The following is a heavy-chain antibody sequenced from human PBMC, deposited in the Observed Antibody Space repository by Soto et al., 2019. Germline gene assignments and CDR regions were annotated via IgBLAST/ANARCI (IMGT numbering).Heavy chain of an antibody. V-gene: IGHV4-59*08. CDR1: GGSISRYY. CDR3: ASPRSTSWTGAFDV. D-gene: IGHD2-2*01. J-gene: IGHJ3*01. CDR2: VHYSGST. Sequence: PSETLSLTCTVSGGSISRYYWSWVRLPPGKGVQWIGNVHYSGSTNYDPSLKSRVTVSVDTSKSQIALQLTYVTAADTAVYYCASPRSTSWTGAFDVWGQATMVTVS.